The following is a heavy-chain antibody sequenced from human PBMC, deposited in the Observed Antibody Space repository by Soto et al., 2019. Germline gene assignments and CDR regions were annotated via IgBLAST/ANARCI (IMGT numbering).Heavy chain of an antibody. Sequence: SEPTYPTCAVYGGSFSGYYWTWIRPPPGTGLEWIGEINHSGSTNYNPPLKSRVTISVDTSKNQFSLKLTSVTAADTAVYYCARLRIVGRKGTYYFDYWGQGTLVTVSS. CDR2: INHSGST. D-gene: IGHD1-26*01. CDR1: GGSFSGYY. J-gene: IGHJ4*02. CDR3: ARLRIVGRKGTYYFDY. V-gene: IGHV4-34*01.